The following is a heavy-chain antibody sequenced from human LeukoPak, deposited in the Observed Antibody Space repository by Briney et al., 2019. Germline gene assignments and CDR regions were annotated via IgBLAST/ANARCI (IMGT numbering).Heavy chain of an antibody. Sequence: PSETLSLTCGVSGGSISNTNWWTWVRQPPGKGLEWIGEVNLQGSTNYNPSLKSRVAISVDKSENHISLKLTSVTAADTAVYYCARESKSYDGSGFYHDYWGQGTLVAVSS. CDR1: GGSISNTNW. V-gene: IGHV4-4*02. CDR2: VNLQGST. CDR3: ARESKSYDGSGFYHDY. D-gene: IGHD3-22*01. J-gene: IGHJ4*02.